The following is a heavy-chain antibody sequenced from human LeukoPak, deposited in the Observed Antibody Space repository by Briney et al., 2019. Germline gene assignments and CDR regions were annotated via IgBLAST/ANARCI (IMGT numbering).Heavy chain of an antibody. CDR2: IKHTGRT. V-gene: IGHV4-34*01. Sequence: SETLSLTXAVYGGSFCGNYWCWVRRAPGKGLEWIGEIKHTGRTTYNPSLKSRVSMSLDTSKNEFSLRLKSVTAADTAVYYCVAAQVIGREHWGQGTLVTVSS. D-gene: IGHD2-21*01. CDR1: GGSFCGNY. J-gene: IGHJ4*02. CDR3: VAAQVIGREH.